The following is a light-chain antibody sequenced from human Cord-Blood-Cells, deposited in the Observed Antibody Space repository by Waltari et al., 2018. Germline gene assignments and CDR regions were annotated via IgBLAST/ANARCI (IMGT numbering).Light chain of an antibody. CDR1: SSDVGSYNL. CDR2: EGS. CDR3: CSYAGSSTWV. J-gene: IGLJ3*02. V-gene: IGLV2-23*01. Sequence: QYDLTQPASVSGSPGQSITISCTGTSSDVGSYNLFSWYQQHPGKAPKLMIYEGSKRPSGVSNRFSGSKSGNTASLTISGLQAEDEADYYCCSYAGSSTWVFGGGTKLTVL.